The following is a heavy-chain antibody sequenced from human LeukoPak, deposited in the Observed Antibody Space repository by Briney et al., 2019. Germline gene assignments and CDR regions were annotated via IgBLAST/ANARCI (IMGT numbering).Heavy chain of an antibody. CDR1: GYTLTELS. CDR3: ATAEDRAIDGWPNFDY. D-gene: IGHD6-19*01. V-gene: IGHV1-24*01. CDR2: FDPEDGET. Sequence: GASVTVSCKVSGYTLTELSMHWVRQAPGKGLEWLGGFDPEDGETIYAQKFQGRVTMTEDTSTDTAYMELSSLRSEDTAVYYCATAEDRAIDGWPNFDYWGQGTLVTVSS. J-gene: IGHJ4*02.